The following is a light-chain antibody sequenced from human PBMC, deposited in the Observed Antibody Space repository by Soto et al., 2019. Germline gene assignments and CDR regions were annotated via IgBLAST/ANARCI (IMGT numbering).Light chain of an antibody. V-gene: IGLV2-14*01. CDR3: SSYTRSSALVL. J-gene: IGLJ3*02. Sequence: QSALTQPASVSGSPGQSITISCTGTSSDIGGYNYVSWYQQHPGKAPKLMIYEVTNRPSGVSSRFSGSKSDNTASLTISGLQAEDEADYYCSSYTRSSALVLFGGGTKLTVL. CDR2: EVT. CDR1: SSDIGGYNY.